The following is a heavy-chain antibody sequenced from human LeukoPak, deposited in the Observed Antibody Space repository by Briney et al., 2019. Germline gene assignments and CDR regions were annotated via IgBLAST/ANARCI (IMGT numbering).Heavy chain of an antibody. D-gene: IGHD3-10*01. V-gene: IGHV4-39*01. CDR3: ARIPLWFGEAGFDY. J-gene: IGHJ4*02. Sequence: SETLSLTCTVSGGSISSSSYYWGWTRQPPGKGLEWIRSIYYSGSTYYNPSLKSRVSISVDTSKNQFSLRLNSVTAADTAVYYCARIPLWFGEAGFDYWGQGTLVTVSS. CDR2: IYYSGST. CDR1: GGSISSSSYY.